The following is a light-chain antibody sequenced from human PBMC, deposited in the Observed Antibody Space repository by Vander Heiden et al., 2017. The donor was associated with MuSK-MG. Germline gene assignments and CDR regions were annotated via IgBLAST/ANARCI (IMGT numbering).Light chain of an antibody. V-gene: IGKV4-1*01. CDR3: QQYLSAPLT. CDR1: QSLFHSDNSKDF. Sequence: DIVMTQSPDSLSVSLGGRATINCKASQSLFHSDNSKDFLAWYHQKPGLPPKLLMSWASTRESGVPDRFSGSGSGTDFTLTISSLQAEDVAVYYCQQYLSAPLTFGHGTIVDIK. CDR2: WAS. J-gene: IGKJ3*01.